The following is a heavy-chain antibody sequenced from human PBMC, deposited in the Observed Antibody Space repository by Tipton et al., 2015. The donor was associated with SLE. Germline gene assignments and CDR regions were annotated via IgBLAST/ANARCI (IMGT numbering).Heavy chain of an antibody. J-gene: IGHJ3*01. CDR2: ITSSSSYI. D-gene: IGHD2-2*01. CDR1: GFTFSSYS. CDR3: ARDPPGTSRGRRALDL. V-gene: IGHV3-21*01. Sequence: SLRLSCAASGFTFSSYSMNWVRQAPGKGLEWVSSITSSSSYIYYADSVKGRFTISRDNAKNSLYLQMNSLRVEDTAVYYCARDPPGTSRGRRALDLWGQGTMVTVSS.